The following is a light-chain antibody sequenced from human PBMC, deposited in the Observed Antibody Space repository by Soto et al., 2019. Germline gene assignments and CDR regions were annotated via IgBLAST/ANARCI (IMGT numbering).Light chain of an antibody. J-gene: IGLJ2*01. V-gene: IGLV1-40*01. CDR2: GNG. CDR3: QSYDKSLSGSV. Sequence: QAVVTQPPSVFGAPGQRVTLFCTGSSSNFGAGYDVHWYQQFPGTAPKLLVYGNGFRPSGVPDRFSGSKSGASASLAIIGLQAGDEADYYCQSYDKSLSGSVFGGGTKLTVL. CDR1: SSNFGAGYD.